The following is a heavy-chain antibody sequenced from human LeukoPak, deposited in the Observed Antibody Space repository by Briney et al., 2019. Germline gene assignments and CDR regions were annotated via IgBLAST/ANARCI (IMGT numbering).Heavy chain of an antibody. V-gene: IGHV3-30*02. D-gene: IGHD1-26*01. CDR2: IRYVGSNK. CDR1: GFTFSSFG. Sequence: GGSLRLSCAASGFTFSSFGMHWVRQAPGKGLEWVAFIRYVGSNKYYADSVKGRFTISRGNSKNTLYLQMNSLRAEDTAVYYCARFYANEWELPHWGQGTLVTVSS. CDR3: ARFYANEWELPH. J-gene: IGHJ4*02.